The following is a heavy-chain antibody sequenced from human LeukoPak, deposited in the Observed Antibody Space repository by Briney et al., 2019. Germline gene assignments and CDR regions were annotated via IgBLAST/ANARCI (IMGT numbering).Heavy chain of an antibody. V-gene: IGHV4-31*03. J-gene: IGHJ3*02. CDR3: ARDIVVVPAAAPARAFDI. Sequence: KTSQTLSLTCTVSGGSISSDAYYWNWIRQHPGQGLEWIGYIYYSGSTYYNPSLKSRVTISVDTSKNQFSLKLSSVTAADTAVYYCARDIVVVPAAAPARAFDIWGQGTMVTVSS. D-gene: IGHD2-2*01. CDR1: GGSISSDAYY. CDR2: IYYSGST.